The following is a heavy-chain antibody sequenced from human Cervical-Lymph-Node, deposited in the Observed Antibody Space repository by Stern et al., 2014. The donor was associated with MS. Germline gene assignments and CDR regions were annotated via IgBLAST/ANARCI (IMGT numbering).Heavy chain of an antibody. Sequence: VQLLESGGCVVQPGRSPRLTCTAPGFTFSSYGMHPVRLALGKVLEWVPVISYDGSDTCYAESVKGRFTISRDNSKNALYLEMRSLRPEDTAVYYCVKRGITEVRGVRLGDYWGPGTLVIVSS. CDR2: ISYDGSDT. CDR3: VKRGITEVRGVRLGDY. V-gene: IGHV3-30*18. CDR1: GFTFSSYG. J-gene: IGHJ4*02. D-gene: IGHD3-10*01.